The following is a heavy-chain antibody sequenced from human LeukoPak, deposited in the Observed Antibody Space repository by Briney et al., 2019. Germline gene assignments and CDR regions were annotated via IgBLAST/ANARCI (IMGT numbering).Heavy chain of an antibody. CDR3: ARQKPAEYSSSQFDY. CDR2: IYFSGST. D-gene: IGHD6-6*01. CDR1: GGSISSSSYY. Sequence: SETLSLTCTISGGSISSSSYYWGWIRQPPGKGREWIGSIYFSGSTYYNPSLKSRVTISVDTAKNQFSLKLSSVTDDATAVYYCARQKPAEYSSSQFDYWGQGTLVTVSS. J-gene: IGHJ4*02. V-gene: IGHV4-39*01.